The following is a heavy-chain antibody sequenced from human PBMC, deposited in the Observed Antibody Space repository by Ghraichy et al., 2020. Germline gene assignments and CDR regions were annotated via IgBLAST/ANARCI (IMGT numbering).Heavy chain of an antibody. J-gene: IGHJ4*02. CDR2: IYYSGST. Sequence: SETLSLTCTVSGGSISSNYWGWIRQPPGKRLEWIGNIYYSGSTYYNPSLKSRVIMSVDASKTQFSLKLSSVTAADTAVYYCARRLGGSSEIDYWGQGTLVTVSS. CDR1: GGSISSNY. D-gene: IGHD6-6*01. V-gene: IGHV4-39*01. CDR3: ARRLGGSSEIDY.